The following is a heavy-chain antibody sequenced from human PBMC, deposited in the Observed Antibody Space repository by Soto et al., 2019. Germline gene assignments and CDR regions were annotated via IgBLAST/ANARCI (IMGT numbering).Heavy chain of an antibody. Sequence: SETLSLTCTVSGGSISSGGYYWSWIRQHPGKGLEWIGYIYYSGSTYYNPSLKSRVTISVDTSKNQFSLKLSSVTAADTAVYYCARDDQDHYGAHFDYWGQGTLVTVSS. CDR2: IYYSGST. CDR3: ARDDQDHYGAHFDY. CDR1: GGSISSGGYY. V-gene: IGHV4-31*03. J-gene: IGHJ4*02. D-gene: IGHD4-17*01.